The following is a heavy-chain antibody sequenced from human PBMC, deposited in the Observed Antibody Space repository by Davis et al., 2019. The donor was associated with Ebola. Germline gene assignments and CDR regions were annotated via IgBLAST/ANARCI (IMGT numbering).Heavy chain of an antibody. CDR3: AKTRGYRLYYFEY. Sequence: PGGSLRLSCAASGFTFDDHAMSWVRQAPGKALDWVSLISGNVYGTEYGDSVKGRFTISRDNSKNFLYLQVNDLRPEDTALYFCAKTRGYRLYYFEYWGQGTLVTVSS. CDR1: GFTFDDHA. J-gene: IGHJ4*02. V-gene: IGHV3-43*02. D-gene: IGHD5-18*01. CDR2: ISGNVYGT.